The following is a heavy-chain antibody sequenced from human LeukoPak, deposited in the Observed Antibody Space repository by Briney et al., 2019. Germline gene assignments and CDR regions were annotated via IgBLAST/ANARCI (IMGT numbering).Heavy chain of an antibody. CDR1: GGSFSGYH. V-gene: IGHV4-34*01. Sequence: SETLSLTCAVYGGSFSGYHWNWIRQPPGKGLEWIGEIDHSGSTNYHPSLKSRVTISVDTSKNQFSLNLSSVTAADTAVYFCARGVRIAVAAPHLNYWGQGTLVTVSS. J-gene: IGHJ4*02. CDR3: ARGVRIAVAAPHLNY. D-gene: IGHD6-19*01. CDR2: IDHSGST.